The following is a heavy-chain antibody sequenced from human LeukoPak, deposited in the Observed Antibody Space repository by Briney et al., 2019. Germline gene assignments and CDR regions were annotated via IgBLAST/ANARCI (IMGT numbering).Heavy chain of an antibody. J-gene: IGHJ4*02. V-gene: IGHV1-8*01. CDR3: ARGTPSGWHGAVY. CDR2: MNPKSGNT. Sequence: ASIKVSCKASEYTFTSYDINWVRQATGQGLEWMGWMNPKSGNTGYAQKFQGRVTMTRNTSITTAYMELSSLTSEDTAVYYCARGTPSGWHGAVYWGQGTLVTVSS. CDR1: EYTFTSYD. D-gene: IGHD6-19*01.